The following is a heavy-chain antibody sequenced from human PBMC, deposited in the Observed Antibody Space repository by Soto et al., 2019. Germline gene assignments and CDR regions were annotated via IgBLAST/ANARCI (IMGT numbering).Heavy chain of an antibody. V-gene: IGHV5-10-1*01. CDR1: GYSFTSYW. Sequence: PGESLKISCKGFGYSFTSYWISWVRQMPGKGLEWMGRIDPSDSYTNYSPSFQGHVTISADKSISTAYLQWSSLKASDTAMYYCARQSRGYPHGNWFDPWGQGTLVTVS. J-gene: IGHJ5*02. CDR3: ARQSRGYPHGNWFDP. CDR2: IDPSDSYT. D-gene: IGHD5-18*01.